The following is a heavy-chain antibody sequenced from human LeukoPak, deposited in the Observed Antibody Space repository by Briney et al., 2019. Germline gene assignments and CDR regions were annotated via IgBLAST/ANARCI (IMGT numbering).Heavy chain of an antibody. Sequence: TSSETLSLTCTVSGVSISSGSYYWSWIRQPAGKGLEWIGRIYTSGSTNYNPSLKSRVTISVDTSKNQFSLKLSSVTAADTAVYYCASYWYSSTWWWYFDLWGRGTLVTVSS. CDR3: ASYWYSSTWWWYFDL. CDR1: GVSISSGSYY. V-gene: IGHV4-61*02. CDR2: IYTSGST. D-gene: IGHD6-13*01. J-gene: IGHJ2*01.